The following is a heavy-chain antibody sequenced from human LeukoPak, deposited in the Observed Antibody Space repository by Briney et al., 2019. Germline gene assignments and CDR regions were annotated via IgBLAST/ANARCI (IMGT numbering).Heavy chain of an antibody. Sequence: GGSLRLSCAASGFTFSSYALTWVRHVPGKGLEWVSSITGNGGATQYADSVRGRFITSRDNSKNTLYLQMGSLRAEDTGMYYCAKDPNGDYIGAFDIWGQGTMVTVSS. CDR2: ITGNGGAT. CDR3: AKDPNGDYIGAFDI. CDR1: GFTFSSYA. J-gene: IGHJ3*02. D-gene: IGHD2-8*01. V-gene: IGHV3-23*01.